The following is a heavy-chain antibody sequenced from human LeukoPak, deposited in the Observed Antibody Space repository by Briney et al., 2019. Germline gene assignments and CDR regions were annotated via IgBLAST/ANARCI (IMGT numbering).Heavy chain of an antibody. D-gene: IGHD3-10*01. J-gene: IGHJ4*02. CDR1: GFTFDDYT. CDR3: AKDMGGITMIRGLKRERGIDY. CDR2: ISWDGGST. Sequence: PGGSLRLSCAASGFTFDDYTMHWVRQGPGKGLEWVSLISWDGGSTYYADSVESRFTISRDNRKNSLYLQMNSLRTEDTALYYCAKDMGGITMIRGLKRERGIDYWGQGTLVTVSS. V-gene: IGHV3-43*01.